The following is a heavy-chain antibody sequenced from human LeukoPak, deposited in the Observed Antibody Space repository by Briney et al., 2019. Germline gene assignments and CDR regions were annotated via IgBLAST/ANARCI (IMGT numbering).Heavy chain of an antibody. V-gene: IGHV4-38-2*02. D-gene: IGHD5-24*01. CDR2: IYHSGST. CDR3: ARDGASRLQPKYYFDY. CDR1: GYSISSGYY. J-gene: IGHJ4*02. Sequence: NPSETLSLTCTVSGYSISSGYYWGWIRQPPGKGLEWVGSIYHSGSTYYNPSLKSRVTISVDTSKNQFSLKLSSVTAADTAVYYCARDGASRLQPKYYFDYWGQGTLVTVSS.